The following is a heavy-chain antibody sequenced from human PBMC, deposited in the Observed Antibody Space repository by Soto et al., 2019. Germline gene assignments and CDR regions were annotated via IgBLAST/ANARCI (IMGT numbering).Heavy chain of an antibody. CDR1: GFTFSSYG. D-gene: IGHD2-15*01. Sequence: GGSLRLSCAASGFTFSSYGMHWVRQAPGRGLESVAVISYDGSVKYYAASVKGRFTTSRDNSKNTLYLQMNSLRAEDTAVYYCAKDCSGGSCYPDSWGQGTLVTVSS. CDR2: ISYDGSVK. V-gene: IGHV3-30*18. CDR3: AKDCSGGSCYPDS. J-gene: IGHJ4*02.